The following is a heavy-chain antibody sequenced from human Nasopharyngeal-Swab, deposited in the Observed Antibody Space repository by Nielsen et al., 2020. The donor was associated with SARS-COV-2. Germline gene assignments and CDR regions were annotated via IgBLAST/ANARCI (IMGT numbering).Heavy chain of an antibody. D-gene: IGHD2/OR15-2a*01. CDR3: GTTPAGTYYYYMDV. V-gene: IGHV3-66*01. CDR2: IYSGGST. Sequence: GESLKISCAASGFTVSSNYMSWVRQAPGKGLEWVSVIYSGGSTYYADSVKGRFTISRDNSKNTLYLQMNSLRAEDTAVYYSGTTPAGTYYYYMDVWGKGTTVTASS. CDR1: GFTVSSNY. J-gene: IGHJ6*03.